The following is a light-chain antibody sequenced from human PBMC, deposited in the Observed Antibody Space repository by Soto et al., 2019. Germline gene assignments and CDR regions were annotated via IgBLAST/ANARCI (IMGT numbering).Light chain of an antibody. CDR2: LGS. CDR3: IQALPTPCT. Sequence: DIVMTQSPLSLPVTPGEPASISCRSIQSLLHSNGYNYLDWYLQKPGQSPQLLIYLGSNRASGVPDRFSGSGSGTDFTLKIRRVEDEEFGVYYCIQALPTPCTFGQGTKVAIQ. CDR1: QSLLHSNGYNY. J-gene: IGKJ1*01. V-gene: IGKV2-28*01.